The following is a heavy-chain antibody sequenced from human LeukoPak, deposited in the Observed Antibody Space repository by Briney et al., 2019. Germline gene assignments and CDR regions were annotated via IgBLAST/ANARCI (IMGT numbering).Heavy chain of an antibody. CDR3: AREMTTVVNWFDP. CDR1: AFTFSSYE. J-gene: IGHJ5*02. CDR2: ISSSGSTI. D-gene: IGHD4-23*01. V-gene: IGHV3-48*03. Sequence: GGSLRLSCAASAFTFSSYEMNWVRQAPGKGLEWVSYISSSGSTIYYADSVKGRFTISRDNAKNSLYLQMNSLRAEDTAVYYCAREMTTVVNWFDPWGQGTLVTVSS.